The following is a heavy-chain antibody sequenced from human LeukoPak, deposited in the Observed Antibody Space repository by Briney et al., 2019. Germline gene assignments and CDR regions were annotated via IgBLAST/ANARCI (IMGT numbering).Heavy chain of an antibody. Sequence: GGSLRLSCAASGLTFSKYAMSWVRQVPEKGLEWVSGISGSGGSTYYADSVKGRFTISRDNSKNTLHLQMNSLRAEDTALYYCAEWNSVYWYFDLWGRGTLVTVSS. V-gene: IGHV3-23*01. CDR2: ISGSGGST. CDR1: GLTFSKYA. D-gene: IGHD1-1*01. J-gene: IGHJ2*01. CDR3: AEWNSVYWYFDL.